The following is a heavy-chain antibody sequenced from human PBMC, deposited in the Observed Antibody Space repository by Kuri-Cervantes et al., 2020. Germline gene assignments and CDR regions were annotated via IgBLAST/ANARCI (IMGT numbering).Heavy chain of an antibody. CDR3: ARDSSGYYSGWFDP. V-gene: IGHV1-69*13. CDR2: IIPLFHTA. Sequence: SVKVSCKAFGDTFSSYGFSWVRQAPGQGLEWMEGIIPLFHTANFAQKFQGRVTINADESTSTAYMELRSLRSDDTAVYYCARDSSGYYSGWFDPWGQGTLVTVSS. J-gene: IGHJ5*02. CDR1: GDTFSSYG. D-gene: IGHD3-22*01.